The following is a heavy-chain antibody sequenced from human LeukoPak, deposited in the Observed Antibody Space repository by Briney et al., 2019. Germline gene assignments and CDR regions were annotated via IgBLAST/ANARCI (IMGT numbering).Heavy chain of an antibody. CDR1: GYTFTDYY. Sequence: ASVKVSCKASGYTFTDYYIHWVRQAPGQGLEWMGWMSALNGNTNYQHKFQGRVTMTTDTSKNTAYMELRSLRSDDTAMYYCARDSALLNNGDWYGGSDYWGQGTLVTVSS. CDR3: ARDSALLNNGDWYGGSDY. CDR2: MSALNGNT. D-gene: IGHD4-17*01. J-gene: IGHJ4*02. V-gene: IGHV1-18*04.